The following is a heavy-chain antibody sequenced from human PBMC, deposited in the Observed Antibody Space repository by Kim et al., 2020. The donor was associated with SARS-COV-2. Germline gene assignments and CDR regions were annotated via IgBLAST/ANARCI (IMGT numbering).Heavy chain of an antibody. CDR1: GGSFSGYY. CDR3: ARVRYDILTGYYNRDYFDY. J-gene: IGHJ4*02. D-gene: IGHD3-9*01. CDR2: INHSGST. V-gene: IGHV4-34*01. Sequence: SETLSLTCAVYGGSFSGYYWSWIRQPPGKGLEWIGEINHSGSTNYNPSLKSRVTISVDTSKNQFSLKLSSVTAADTAVYYCARVRYDILTGYYNRDYFDYWGQGTLVTVSS.